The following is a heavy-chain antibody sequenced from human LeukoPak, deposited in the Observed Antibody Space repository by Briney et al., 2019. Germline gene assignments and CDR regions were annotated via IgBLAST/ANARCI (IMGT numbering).Heavy chain of an antibody. D-gene: IGHD3-22*01. V-gene: IGHV4-4*02. Sequence: GSLRLSCAASGFTFSTYWMSWVRQPPGKGLEWIGEIYHSGSTNYNPSLKSRVTISVDKSKNHFSLKLSSVTAADTAVYYCARADDRSGYCDYWGQGTLATVSS. CDR1: GFTFSTYW. CDR2: IYHSGST. CDR3: ARADDRSGYCDY. J-gene: IGHJ4*02.